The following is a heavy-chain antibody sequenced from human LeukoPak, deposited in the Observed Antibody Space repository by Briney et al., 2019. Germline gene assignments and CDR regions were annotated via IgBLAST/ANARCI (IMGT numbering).Heavy chain of an antibody. CDR1: GFTFSGYW. J-gene: IGHJ3*02. V-gene: IGHV3-7*01. D-gene: IGHD5-12*01. Sequence: GGSLRLSCAASGFTFSGYWMTWVRQAPGKGLEWVANIKEDGGEGYYVDSVKGRFTISRDNAKNSLYLQMNSLRAEDTAVYYCARRSGYAAVGAFDIWGQGTMVTVSS. CDR2: IKEDGGEG. CDR3: ARRSGYAAVGAFDI.